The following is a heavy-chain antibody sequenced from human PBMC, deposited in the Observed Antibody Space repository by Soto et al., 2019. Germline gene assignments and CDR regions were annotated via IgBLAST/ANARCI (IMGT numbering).Heavy chain of an antibody. CDR1: GFTFSSYA. CDR2: ISGSGGST. CDR3: ARTGRSSRLGDWFDP. J-gene: IGHJ5*02. Sequence: EVQLLESGGGLVQPGGSLRLSCAASGFTFSSYAMSWVRQSPGKGLARVSAISGSGGSTYYADSVKARFTISRDTSKNTLYLQMNSLRAEDTAVYYCARTGRSSRLGDWFDPWGQGTLVTVSS. V-gene: IGHV3-23*01. D-gene: IGHD2-2*01.